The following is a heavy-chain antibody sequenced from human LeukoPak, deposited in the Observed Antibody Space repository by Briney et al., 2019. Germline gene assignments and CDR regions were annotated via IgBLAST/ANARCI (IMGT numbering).Heavy chain of an antibody. CDR1: GGPISSYY. D-gene: IGHD6-6*01. CDR2: IYYSGST. J-gene: IGHJ5*02. CDR3: ARVRYSSSSLGWFDP. Sequence: SETLSLTCTVSGGPISSYYWGWIRQPPGKGLEWIGYIYYSGSTNYNPSLKSRVTISVDTSKNQFSLKLSSVTAADTAVYYCARVRYSSSSLGWFDPWGQGTLVTVSS. V-gene: IGHV4-59*01.